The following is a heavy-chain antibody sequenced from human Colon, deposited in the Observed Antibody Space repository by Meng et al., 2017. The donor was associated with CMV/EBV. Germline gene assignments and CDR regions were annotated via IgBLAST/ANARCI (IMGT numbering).Heavy chain of an antibody. V-gene: IGHV1-58*01. CDR3: VRGRVVGGG. CDR1: GFTFST. J-gene: IGHJ4*02. Sequence: SVKVSCKASGFTFSTLQWVRQPRGQRPEWIGWVVLVSGNTHFAPEFRGRATISWDMSASTSHMELSTLRSDDTAVYYCVRGRVVGGGWGQGTLVTVSS. CDR2: VVLVSGNT. D-gene: IGHD2-21*01.